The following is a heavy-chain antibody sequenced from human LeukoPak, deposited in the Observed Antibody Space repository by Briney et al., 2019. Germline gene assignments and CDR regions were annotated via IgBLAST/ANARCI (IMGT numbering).Heavy chain of an antibody. Sequence: GGSLRLSCAASGFTVSSNEMSWVRQAPGKGLEWVSSISGGSTYYADSRKGRFTISRDNSKNTLHLQMNSLRAEDTAVYYCARFGFPNMWELDPKPFDYWGQGTLVTVSS. CDR3: ARFGFPNMWELDPKPFDY. J-gene: IGHJ4*02. D-gene: IGHD1-26*01. CDR2: ISGGST. V-gene: IGHV3-38-3*01. CDR1: GFTVSSNE.